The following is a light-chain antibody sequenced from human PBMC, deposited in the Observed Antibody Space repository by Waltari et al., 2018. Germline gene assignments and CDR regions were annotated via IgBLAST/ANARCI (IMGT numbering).Light chain of an antibody. CDR1: QSIARN. V-gene: IGKV3-15*01. CDR2: GAS. J-gene: IGKJ2*01. Sequence: EILMTQSPPTLSVSPGESATLSCRASQSIARNLAWYQQKPGQAPRLLIYGASTRATGIPARFSGSGSGTEFTLTISILQSEDFAVYYCQQYNSWRTFGQGTKLEIK. CDR3: QQYNSWRT.